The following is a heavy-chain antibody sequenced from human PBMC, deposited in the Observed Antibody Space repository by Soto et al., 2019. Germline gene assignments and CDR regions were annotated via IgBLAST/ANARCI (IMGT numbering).Heavy chain of an antibody. J-gene: IGHJ4*02. Sequence: ASVKVSCKTSGYTFTSYVVSWVRQAPGQGLEWMGWISADNHNTNVAQNFQGRVTMTTDTSTTTVFLELSNLRSDDTAVYYCAREKRNYDALDYWGQGTLVTVSS. D-gene: IGHD3-22*01. CDR2: ISADNHNT. CDR3: AREKRNYDALDY. V-gene: IGHV1-18*01. CDR1: GYTFTSYV.